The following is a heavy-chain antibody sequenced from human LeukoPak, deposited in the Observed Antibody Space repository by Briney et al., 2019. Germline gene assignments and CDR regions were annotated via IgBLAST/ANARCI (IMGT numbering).Heavy chain of an antibody. CDR3: AREGTMVRGALDS. V-gene: IGHV4-59*01. J-gene: IGHJ5*01. D-gene: IGHD3-10*01. Sequence: ASETLSLTCSVSGGSISGYYWSWIRQPPGKGLEWIGYIYYSGSTNYNPSLKSGVTISVDTSKNQFSLKLSSVPAADTALYYCAREGTMVRGALDSWGQGTLVTVSS. CDR2: IYYSGST. CDR1: GGSISGYY.